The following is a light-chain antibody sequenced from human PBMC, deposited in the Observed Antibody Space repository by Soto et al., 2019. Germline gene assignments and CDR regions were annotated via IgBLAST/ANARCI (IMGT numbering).Light chain of an antibody. J-gene: IGKJ2*01. Sequence: EIVLTQSPATLSVSPGERATLSCKASQSVSGYLAWYQQRPGQAPRLLISGASNRATGIPARFSGSRSGTDFTLTISRLEPEDFAVYYCQLRTRGLGTFGQGTKLEIK. CDR1: QSVSGY. CDR3: QLRTRGLGT. V-gene: IGKV3-11*01. CDR2: GAS.